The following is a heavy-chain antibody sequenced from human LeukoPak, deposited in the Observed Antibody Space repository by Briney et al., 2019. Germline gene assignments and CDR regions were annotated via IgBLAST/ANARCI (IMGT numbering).Heavy chain of an antibody. CDR3: ARRYSSSSLGGFDY. CDR2: IKQDGNEK. V-gene: IGHV3-7*01. Sequence: QPGGSLRLSCAVSGFTFSSYWMSWVRQAPGKGLEWVANIKQDGNEKYYVDSVKGRFSISRDNAKNSLYLQMNNLRAEDTAVYYCARRYSSSSLGGFDYWGQGTLVTVSS. D-gene: IGHD6-6*01. CDR1: GFTFSSYW. J-gene: IGHJ4*02.